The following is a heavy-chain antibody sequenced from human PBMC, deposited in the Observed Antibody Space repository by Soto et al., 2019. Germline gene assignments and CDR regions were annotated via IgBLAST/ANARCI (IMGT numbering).Heavy chain of an antibody. Sequence: EVQLVESGGGLVQPGGSLRLSCAASGFTFSSYSMNWVRQAPGKGLEWVSYISSSSSTIYYADSVKGRFTISRDNAKNSLYLQMNSLRAEDTAVYYCARDTGEKGSVGAFDIWGQGTMVTVSS. V-gene: IGHV3-48*01. D-gene: IGHD3-10*01. CDR3: ARDTGEKGSVGAFDI. CDR2: ISSSSSTI. CDR1: GFTFSSYS. J-gene: IGHJ3*02.